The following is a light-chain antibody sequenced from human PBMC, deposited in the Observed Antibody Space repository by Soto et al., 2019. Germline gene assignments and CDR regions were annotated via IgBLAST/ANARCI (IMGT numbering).Light chain of an antibody. J-gene: IGKJ2*01. CDR1: QSVSSSY. CDR2: GAS. CDR3: QQYGSSVT. V-gene: IGKV3-20*01. Sequence: EIVLTQSPGTLSLSPGERATLSCRASQSVSSSYLAWYQQKPGQAPRLLIYGASSRATGIPDRFSGSGSGTDFTLTISRLEPEDFAVYYCQQYGSSVTFGQGNKLEIK.